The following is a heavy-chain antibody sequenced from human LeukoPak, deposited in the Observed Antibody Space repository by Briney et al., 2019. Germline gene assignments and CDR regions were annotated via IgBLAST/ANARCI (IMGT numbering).Heavy chain of an antibody. CDR3: ARSLRVRGVPDYMDV. V-gene: IGHV3-53*01. J-gene: IGHJ6*03. CDR1: GFTVSSNY. D-gene: IGHD3-10*01. Sequence: PGGSLRLSCAASGFTVSSNYMTGVRQAPGKGPQGVSVIHKNAITYYADTVKGRFTISRDNSKNMVYLQMNSLRAEDTAVYYCARSLRVRGVPDYMDVWGKGTTVTISS. CDR2: IHKNAIT.